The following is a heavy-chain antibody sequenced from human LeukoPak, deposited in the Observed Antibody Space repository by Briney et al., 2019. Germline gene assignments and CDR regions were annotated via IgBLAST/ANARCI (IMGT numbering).Heavy chain of an antibody. CDR1: GFTVSSNY. J-gene: IGHJ4*02. CDR2: IYSGGST. V-gene: IGHV3-53*01. CDR3: ARALSYGDYCDY. Sequence: PVGSLRLSCAASGFTVSSNYMSWVRQAPGKGLEWVSVIYSGGSTYYADSVTGRFTISRDNSKNTLYLQMNSLRAEDTAVYYCARALSYGDYCDYWGQGTLVTVSS. D-gene: IGHD4-17*01.